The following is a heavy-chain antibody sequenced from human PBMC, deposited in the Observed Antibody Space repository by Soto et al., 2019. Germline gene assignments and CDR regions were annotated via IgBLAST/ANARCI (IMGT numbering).Heavy chain of an antibody. J-gene: IGHJ4*02. CDR3: ARDPFPYYDSSGYLDY. V-gene: IGHV3-30-3*01. CDR1: GFTFSSYA. Sequence: GGSLRLPCAASGFTFSSYAMHWVRQAPGKGLEWVAVISYDGSNKYYADSVKGRFTISRDNSKNTLYLQMNSLRAEDTAVYYCARDPFPYYDSSGYLDYWGQGTLVTVSS. CDR2: ISYDGSNK. D-gene: IGHD3-22*01.